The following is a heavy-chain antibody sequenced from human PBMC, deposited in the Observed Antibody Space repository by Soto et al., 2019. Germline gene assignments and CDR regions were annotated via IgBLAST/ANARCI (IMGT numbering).Heavy chain of an antibody. D-gene: IGHD2-15*01. CDR1: GGSFSGYY. Sequence: QVQLQQWGAGLLKPSETLSLTCAVYGGSFSGYYWTWIRQPPGKGLEWIGEINHSGSTNYNPALKSRVTISVDTSKNQFSLSLSSVTAADTAVYYCARDCSGGSCYSFDYWGQGTLVTVSS. CDR3: ARDCSGGSCYSFDY. V-gene: IGHV4-34*01. CDR2: INHSGST. J-gene: IGHJ4*02.